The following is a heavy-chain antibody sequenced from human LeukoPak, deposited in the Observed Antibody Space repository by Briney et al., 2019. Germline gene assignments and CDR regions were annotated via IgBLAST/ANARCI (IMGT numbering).Heavy chain of an antibody. CDR2: IFWDDDK. Sequence: KMSGPTLVNPTQTLTLTCTFSGFSLSTSGVGVGWIRQPPRKALEWLALIFWDDDKRYSPSLRSRLTITKDTSKNLVVLTMTNMDPVDTATYYCAHRAGVDGDLDYWGQGTLVTVSS. D-gene: IGHD4-17*01. CDR3: AHRAGVDGDLDY. CDR1: GFSLSTSGVG. J-gene: IGHJ4*02. V-gene: IGHV2-5*02.